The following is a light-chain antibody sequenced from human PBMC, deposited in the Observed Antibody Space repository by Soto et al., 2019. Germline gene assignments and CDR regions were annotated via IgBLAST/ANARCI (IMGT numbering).Light chain of an antibody. CDR3: QKYNNWPPLT. CDR2: GAS. CDR1: QSVSSN. V-gene: IGKV3D-15*01. Sequence: EIVMTQSPATLYVSPGDRATLSCRASQSVSSNLAWYQQKPGQAPRLLIYGASTRATCIPARFSGSGSGTEFTLTISSLQSEDFAVYYCQKYNNWPPLTFGQGTRLESK. J-gene: IGKJ5*01.